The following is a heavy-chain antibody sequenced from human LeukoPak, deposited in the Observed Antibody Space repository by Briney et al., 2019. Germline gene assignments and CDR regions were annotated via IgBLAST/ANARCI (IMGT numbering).Heavy chain of an antibody. V-gene: IGHV4-31*03. Sequence: PSETLSLTCTVSGGSISSGGYYWSWIRQHPGKGLEWIGYIYYSGSTYYNPSLKSRVTISVDTSKNQFSLKLSSVTAADTAVYYCARLASRTAKSQYFDYWGQGTLVTVSS. CDR3: ARLASRTAKSQYFDY. CDR2: IYYSGST. D-gene: IGHD5-12*01. J-gene: IGHJ4*02. CDR1: GGSISSGGYY.